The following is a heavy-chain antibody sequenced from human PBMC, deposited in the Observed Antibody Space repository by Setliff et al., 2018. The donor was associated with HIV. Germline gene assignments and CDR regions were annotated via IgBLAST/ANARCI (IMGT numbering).Heavy chain of an antibody. V-gene: IGHV4-59*08. CDR2: IYYRGGT. Sequence: SETLSLTCNVSGASISSYYWSWIRQPPGKGLEWIGYIYYRGGTNYNPSLKSRLTISVDAAKNQFSLELTSVTAADTAVYYCARPLTTSFNFWGDAFGIWGQGTMVTVSS. CDR3: ARPLTTSFNFWGDAFGI. CDR1: GASISSYY. J-gene: IGHJ3*02. D-gene: IGHD3-3*01.